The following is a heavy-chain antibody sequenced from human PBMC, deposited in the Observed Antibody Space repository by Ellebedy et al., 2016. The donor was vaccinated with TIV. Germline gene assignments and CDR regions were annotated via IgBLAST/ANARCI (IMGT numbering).Heavy chain of an antibody. V-gene: IGHV3-23*01. J-gene: IGHJ4*02. CDR1: GFTFNNYA. CDR3: AKDGRSYDNSPHIYYSDN. Sequence: GESLKISCAASGFTFNNYAMNWVRQAPGQGLEWVSGITGSGGSTYYADSVKGLFTITRDNSKKTLYLQLTSLRAEDTSVYYCAKDGRSYDNSPHIYYSDNWGQGTLVTVSS. D-gene: IGHD4-11*01. CDR2: ITGSGGST.